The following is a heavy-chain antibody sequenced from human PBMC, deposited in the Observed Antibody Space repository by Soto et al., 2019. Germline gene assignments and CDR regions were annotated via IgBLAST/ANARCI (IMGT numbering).Heavy chain of an antibody. J-gene: IGHJ4*02. CDR1: GFAFSSYN. Sequence: GGSLRLSCEASGFAFSSYNMHWVRQAPGKGLEWVSSISGPSQYISYADSAKGRFTMSSDTAKNSLYLQMNSPRAEDRAVYYCARVGYSYGYHFDDWGEGALVTVSS. CDR2: ISGPSQYI. V-gene: IGHV3-21*01. D-gene: IGHD5-18*01. CDR3: ARVGYSYGYHFDD.